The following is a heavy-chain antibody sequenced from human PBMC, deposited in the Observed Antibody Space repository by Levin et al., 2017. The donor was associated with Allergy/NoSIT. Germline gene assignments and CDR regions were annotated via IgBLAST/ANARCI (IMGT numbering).Heavy chain of an antibody. V-gene: IGHV4-34*01. CDR1: GGSFSDYY. CDR3: ARGEIVLKVAATLQKRYETPFDC. CDR2: INHSGST. D-gene: IGHD2-15*01. J-gene: IGHJ4*02. Sequence: SETLSLTCAVYGGSFSDYYWSWIRQPPGKGLEWIGEINHSGSTNYNPSLKSRVTISIDTSKNHFSLKLRSVTAADTAVYFCARGEIVLKVAATLQKRYETPFDCWGQGTLVTVSS.